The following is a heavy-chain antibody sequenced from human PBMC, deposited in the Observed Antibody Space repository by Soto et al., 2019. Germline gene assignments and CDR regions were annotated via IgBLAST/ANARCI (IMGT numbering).Heavy chain of an antibody. Sequence: EVLLLEFGGGFVQPGGSLRLSCAPSGFTFSRYAMSWVRQAPGKGLEWVSAISGSGANTFYADSVKGRFTISRDNSKNTLWLQMNSLRVEDTATYYCAKDLGAGGGSCFDSWGQGTLVTVSS. CDR2: ISGSGANT. CDR1: GFTFSRYA. D-gene: IGHD2-15*01. V-gene: IGHV3-23*01. J-gene: IGHJ5*01. CDR3: AKDLGAGGGSCFDS.